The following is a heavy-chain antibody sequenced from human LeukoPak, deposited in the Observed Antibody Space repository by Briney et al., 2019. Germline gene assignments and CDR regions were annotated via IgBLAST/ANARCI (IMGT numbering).Heavy chain of an antibody. CDR3: ARYHYYYYMDV. V-gene: IGHV4-34*01. CDR1: GGSFSGYY. Sequence: SETLSLTYAVYGGSFSGYYWSWIRQPPGKGLEWIGEINHSGSTNYNPSLKSRVTISVDTSKNQFSLKLSSVTAADTAVYYCARYHYYYYMDVWGKGTTVTVSS. CDR2: INHSGST. J-gene: IGHJ6*03.